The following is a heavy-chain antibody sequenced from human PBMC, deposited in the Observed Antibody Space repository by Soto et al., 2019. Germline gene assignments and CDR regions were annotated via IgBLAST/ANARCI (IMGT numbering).Heavy chain of an antibody. J-gene: IGHJ5*01. CDR3: ARWVGGSMYDNSGKYDS. D-gene: IGHD3-22*01. Sequence: QVQLVESGGGVVQPGRSLRLTGAASGFTFISNGMHWVRQAPGKGLEWVALVSYDGSKKYYADSVKGRFTISRANSENTLYLQMNSLRAEDTAVYYCARWVGGSMYDNSGKYDSWGQGTLVNVSS. CDR1: GFTFISNG. V-gene: IGHV3-30*03. CDR2: VSYDGSKK.